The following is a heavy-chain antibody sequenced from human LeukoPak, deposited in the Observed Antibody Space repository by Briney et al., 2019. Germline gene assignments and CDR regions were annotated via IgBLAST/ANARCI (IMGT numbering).Heavy chain of an antibody. CDR3: ARGGARWYSSSWYAY. Sequence: SETLSLTCTVSGGSISSYYWSWIRQPPGKGLEWIGYIYYSGSTNYNPSLKSRVTISVDTSKNQFSLKLSSVTAADTAVYYCARGGARWYSSSWYAYWGQGTLVTVSS. CDR2: IYYSGST. CDR1: GGSISSYY. J-gene: IGHJ4*02. D-gene: IGHD6-13*01. V-gene: IGHV4-59*08.